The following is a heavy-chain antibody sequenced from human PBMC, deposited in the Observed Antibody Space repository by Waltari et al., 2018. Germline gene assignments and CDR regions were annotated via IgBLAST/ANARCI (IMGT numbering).Heavy chain of an antibody. CDR1: GGSISRYY. D-gene: IGHD2-8*01. CDR2: IYYSGST. CDR3: ARVGNGYYYYMDV. Sequence: QVQLQESGPGLVKPSETLSLTCTVSGGSISRYYWSWIRQPPGKGLGWIGYIYYSGSTNYNPSLKSRVTISVDTSKNQFSLKLSSVTAADTAVYYCARVGNGYYYYMDVWGKGTTVTVSS. J-gene: IGHJ6*03. V-gene: IGHV4-59*01.